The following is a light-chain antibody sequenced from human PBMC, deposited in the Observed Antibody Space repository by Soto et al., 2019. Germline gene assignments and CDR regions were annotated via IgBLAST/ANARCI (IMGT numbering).Light chain of an antibody. CDR1: QGISSY. V-gene: IGKV1-9*01. CDR3: QQLNSYPQT. Sequence: DIQLTQSPSFLSASVGDRVTITCRASQGISSYLAWYQQKPGKAPKLLIYAASTLQSGVPSRFSGSGSGTECSLTISSLQPEDFATYSCQQLNSYPQTFGGGTKVEIK. J-gene: IGKJ4*01. CDR2: AAS.